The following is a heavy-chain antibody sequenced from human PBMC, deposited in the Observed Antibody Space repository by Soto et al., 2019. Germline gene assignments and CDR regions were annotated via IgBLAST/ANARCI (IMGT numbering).Heavy chain of an antibody. J-gene: IGHJ4*02. Sequence: SVKVSCKASGGTFSSYAISWVRQAPGQGLEWMGGIIPIFGTANYAQKFQGRVTITADKSTSTAYMELSSLRSEDTAVYYCARAHDHYYDSSGSFFDYWGQGTLVTVSS. CDR1: GGTFSSYA. CDR2: IIPIFGTA. D-gene: IGHD3-22*01. CDR3: ARAHDHYYDSSGSFFDY. V-gene: IGHV1-69*06.